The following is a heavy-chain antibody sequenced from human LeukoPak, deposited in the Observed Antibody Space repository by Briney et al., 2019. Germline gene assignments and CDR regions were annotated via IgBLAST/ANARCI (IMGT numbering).Heavy chain of an antibody. V-gene: IGHV4-4*07. Sequence: MTSETLSLTCTVSGGSISIYYWNWIRQPAGKGLEWIGRIFTSGITNYNPSLKSRVTISVDTSKNQFSLKLSSVTAADTAVYYCASGVMTTVVTPAFDIWGQGTMVTVSS. D-gene: IGHD4-23*01. CDR3: ASGVMTTVVTPAFDI. CDR1: GGSISIYY. J-gene: IGHJ3*02. CDR2: IFTSGIT.